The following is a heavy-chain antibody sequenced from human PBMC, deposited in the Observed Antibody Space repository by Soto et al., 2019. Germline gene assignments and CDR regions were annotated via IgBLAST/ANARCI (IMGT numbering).Heavy chain of an antibody. CDR2: INAGNGYT. J-gene: IGHJ4*02. V-gene: IGHV1-3*01. CDR1: GYTFTTLS. D-gene: IGHD2-21*02. CDR3: ASQSCGDYCSADY. Sequence: QVQLEQSGAEVRRSGASVKVSCKASGYTFTTLSMHWVRQAPGQRLEWMGYINAGNGYTKYSQNFQGRVTITRDTLASTAYMDLSSLRSEDTAVYYCASQSCGDYCSADYWGQGTLVTVSS.